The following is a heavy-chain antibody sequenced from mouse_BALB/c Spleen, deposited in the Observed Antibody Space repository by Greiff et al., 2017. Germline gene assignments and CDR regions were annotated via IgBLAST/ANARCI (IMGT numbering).Heavy chain of an antibody. Sequence: EVKLQESGPGLVKPSQSLSLTCTVTGYSITSDYAWNWIRQFPGNKLEWMGYISYSGSTSYNPSLKSRISITRDTSKNQFFLQLNSVTTEDTATYYCARLASWFAYWGQGTLVTVSA. CDR3: ARLASWFAY. CDR1: GYSITSDYA. CDR2: ISYSGST. V-gene: IGHV3-2*02. J-gene: IGHJ3*01.